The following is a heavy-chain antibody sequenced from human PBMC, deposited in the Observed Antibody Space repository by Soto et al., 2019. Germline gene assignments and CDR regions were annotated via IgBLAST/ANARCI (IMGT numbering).Heavy chain of an antibody. CDR3: AVWVRGGNMDV. CDR1: GGTFSSYT. J-gene: IGHJ6*02. D-gene: IGHD3-10*01. Sequence: QVQLVQSGAEVKKPGSSVKVSCKASGGTFSSYTISWVRQAPGQGLEWMGRIIPILGIANYAQKFQGRVTLTGDKATSTSYRELSSLRSEDTAVDYCAVWVRGGNMDVWGQGTTVTVSS. CDR2: IIPILGIA. V-gene: IGHV1-69*02.